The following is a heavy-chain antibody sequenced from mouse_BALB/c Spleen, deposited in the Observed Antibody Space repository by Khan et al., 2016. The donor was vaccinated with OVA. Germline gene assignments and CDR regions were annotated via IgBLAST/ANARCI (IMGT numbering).Heavy chain of an antibody. Sequence: EVQLQESGPGLVKPSQSLSLTCTVTGYSITSDYAWNWIRQFPRNKLEWMGYISYSGSTSYNPSLKSRISITRDTSKNQFFLQLNSVTTEDTATYFSARSGYDAWFAYWGQGTLVTVSA. CDR2: ISYSGST. V-gene: IGHV3-2*02. D-gene: IGHD2-14*01. CDR3: ARSGYDAWFAY. J-gene: IGHJ3*01. CDR1: GYSITSDYA.